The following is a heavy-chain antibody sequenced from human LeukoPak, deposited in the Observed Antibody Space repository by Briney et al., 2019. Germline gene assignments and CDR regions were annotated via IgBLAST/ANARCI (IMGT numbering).Heavy chain of an antibody. J-gene: IGHJ1*01. Sequence: GGSLRLSCAASGFTFSSYAMSWVRQAPGKGLEWVSAISGSGGSTYYADSVKGRFTISRDNSKNTLYLQMESLRAEDTAVYYCARDFSDVDTVPPAWGQGTLVIASS. V-gene: IGHV3-23*01. CDR1: GFTFSSYA. CDR3: ARDFSDVDTVPPA. CDR2: ISGSGGST. D-gene: IGHD5-18*01.